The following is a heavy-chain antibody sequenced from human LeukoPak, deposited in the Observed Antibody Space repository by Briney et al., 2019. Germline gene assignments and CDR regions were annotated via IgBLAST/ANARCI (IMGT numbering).Heavy chain of an antibody. Sequence: PSETLSLTCTVSGGSLSSYYWSWIRQPPGKGLEWIGYIYTSGSTNYNPSLKSRVTISVDTSKNQFSLKLSSVTAADTAVYYCASTVSGLDAFDIWGQGTMVTVSS. CDR3: ASTVSGLDAFDI. CDR1: GGSLSSYY. J-gene: IGHJ3*02. V-gene: IGHV4-4*09. CDR2: IYTSGST. D-gene: IGHD1-14*01.